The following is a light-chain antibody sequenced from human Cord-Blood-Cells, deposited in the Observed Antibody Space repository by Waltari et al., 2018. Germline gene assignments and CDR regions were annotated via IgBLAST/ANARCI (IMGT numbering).Light chain of an antibody. CDR3: QQYDNPPLT. CDR2: DAS. Sequence: DIQMTQSPSSLSASVGDRVTITCQASQDISNYLNWYQQKPGKAPKLLIYDASNLETGVPSRFSGRGSGTAFTFTISSLQPEDIATYYCQQYDNPPLTFGGGTKVEIK. V-gene: IGKV1-33*01. J-gene: IGKJ4*01. CDR1: QDISNY.